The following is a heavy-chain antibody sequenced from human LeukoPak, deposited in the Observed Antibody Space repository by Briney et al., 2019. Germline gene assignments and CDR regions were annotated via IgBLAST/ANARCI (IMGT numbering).Heavy chain of an antibody. CDR3: ARAEVNTADFDY. V-gene: IGHV4-34*01. D-gene: IGHD5-18*01. J-gene: IGHJ4*02. CDR2: INHSGST. Sequence: SETLSLTCAVYGGSFSGYYWSWIRQPPGKGLEWIGEINHSGSTNYNPSLKSRVTISVDTSNNQFSLKLSSVTAADTAVYYCARAEVNTADFDYWGQGTLVTVSS. CDR1: GGSFSGYY.